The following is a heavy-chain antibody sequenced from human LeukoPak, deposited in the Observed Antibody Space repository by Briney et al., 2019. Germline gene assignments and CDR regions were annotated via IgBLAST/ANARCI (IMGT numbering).Heavy chain of an antibody. V-gene: IGHV3-30*04. J-gene: IGHJ4*02. CDR3: ARAYLRVGEISALDY. CDR2: ISYDGSNK. CDR1: GFTFSSYA. Sequence: PGRSLRLSCAVSGFTFSSYAMDWVRQAQGEGLEWEAVISYDGSNKYYADSVKGRFTISRDNSKNTLYLQMNSLTAADTAVYDCARAYLRVGEISALDYWGQGTLVTVSS. D-gene: IGHD3-16*02.